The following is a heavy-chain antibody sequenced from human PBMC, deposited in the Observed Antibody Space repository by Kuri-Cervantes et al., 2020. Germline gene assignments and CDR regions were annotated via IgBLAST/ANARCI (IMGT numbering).Heavy chain of an antibody. V-gene: IGHV3-66*01. CDR3: AREGYYGSGTLEGRVY. CDR1: GFTVSGNY. Sequence: RGSLGLSCAASGFTVSGNYMSWVRQAPGKGLEWVSLIYSGGTTYYADSAKGRFTISRDNSKNTLYLQMNSLRAEDTAVYYCAREGYYGSGTLEGRVYWGQGTLVTVSS. J-gene: IGHJ4*02. D-gene: IGHD3-10*01. CDR2: IYSGGTT.